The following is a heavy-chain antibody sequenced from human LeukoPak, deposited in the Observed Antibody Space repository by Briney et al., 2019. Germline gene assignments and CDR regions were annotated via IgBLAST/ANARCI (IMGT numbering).Heavy chain of an antibody. Sequence: GGSLRLSCAASGFTFSSYAMHWVRQAPGKGLEYVSAISSNGGSTYYANSVKGRFTISRDNSKNTLYLQMGSLRAEDMAVYYCARGSEEDHYYYYMDVWGKGTTVTVSS. V-gene: IGHV3-64*01. J-gene: IGHJ6*03. CDR3: ARGSEEDHYYYYMDV. CDR1: GFTFSSYA. CDR2: ISSNGGST.